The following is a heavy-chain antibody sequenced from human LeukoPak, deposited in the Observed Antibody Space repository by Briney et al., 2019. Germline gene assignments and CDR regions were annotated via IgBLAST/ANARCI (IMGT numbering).Heavy chain of an antibody. J-gene: IGHJ4*02. CDR2: ISGSGGTT. D-gene: IGHD1/OR15-1a*01. CDR3: AKVRANRFASFDY. CDR1: GFTFSSYG. Sequence: GGSLRLSCAASGFTFSSYGMSWVRQAPGKGLEWVSGISGSGGTTYYADSVKGRFTISRDNSKITLYLQMNSLKAEDTAVYYCAKVRANRFASFDYWGQGTLVTVSS. V-gene: IGHV3-23*01.